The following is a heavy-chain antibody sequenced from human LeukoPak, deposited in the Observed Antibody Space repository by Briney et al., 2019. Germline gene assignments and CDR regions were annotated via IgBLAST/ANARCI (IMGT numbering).Heavy chain of an antibody. CDR1: GGSISSGGYS. J-gene: IGHJ4*02. Sequence: SQTLSLTCAVSGGSISSGGYSWSWIRQPPGTGLEWIGYIYHSGSTYYNPSLKSRVTISVDRSKNQFSLKLSSVTAADTAVYYCARADCSSTSCYRFDYWGQGTLVTVPS. CDR2: IYHSGST. D-gene: IGHD2-2*02. CDR3: ARADCSSTSCYRFDY. V-gene: IGHV4-30-2*01.